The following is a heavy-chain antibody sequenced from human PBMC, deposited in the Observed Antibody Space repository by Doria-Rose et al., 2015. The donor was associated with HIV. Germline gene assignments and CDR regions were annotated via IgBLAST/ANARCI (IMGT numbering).Heavy chain of an antibody. J-gene: IGHJ4*02. CDR2: TYIRGST. CDR3: ARTAXWNDGRVDS. D-gene: IGHD1-20*01. CDR1: GGSIGSGSYY. Sequence: VQESGPGVVKPSQTLSLTCTVSGGSIGSGSYYXXXIRQPAGKGPXXXGRTYIRGSTNYNPSLRSRVTISVDTSKNXXXXXVNSVTAADTAVYYCARTAXWNDGRVDSWGQGTSVIVSS. V-gene: IGHV4-61*02.